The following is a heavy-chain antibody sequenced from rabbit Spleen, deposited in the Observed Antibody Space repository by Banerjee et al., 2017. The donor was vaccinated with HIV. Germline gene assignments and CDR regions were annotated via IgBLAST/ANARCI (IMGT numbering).Heavy chain of an antibody. CDR1: GFDLSRYYH. V-gene: IGHV1S45*01. D-gene: IGHD2-1*01. J-gene: IGHJ4*01. CDR3: AREFNVGDGGLDL. Sequence: QEQLEESGGGLVKPEGSLTLTCKASGFDLSRYYHMCWVRQAPGKGLEWIACIYVGSGGSTYYATWAKGRFTISKTSSTTVTLQMTSLTAADTATYFCAREFNVGDGGLDLWGPGTLVTVS. CDR2: IYVGSGGST.